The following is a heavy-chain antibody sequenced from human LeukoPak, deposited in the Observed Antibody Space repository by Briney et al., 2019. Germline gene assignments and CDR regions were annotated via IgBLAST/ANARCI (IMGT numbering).Heavy chain of an antibody. CDR2: ISYSGTT. CDR3: ARDFSSISTVYYYHYMDV. Sequence: SETLSLTCTVSGGSIGSRPYYWGWVRQPPGKGLEWIGTISYSGTTYYNPSLKSRVTISLDTSKNQFSLKLSSVTAADTAIYYCARDFSSISTVYYYHYMDVWGKGTTVTVSS. D-gene: IGHD6-6*01. V-gene: IGHV4-39*07. CDR1: GGSIGSRPYY. J-gene: IGHJ6*03.